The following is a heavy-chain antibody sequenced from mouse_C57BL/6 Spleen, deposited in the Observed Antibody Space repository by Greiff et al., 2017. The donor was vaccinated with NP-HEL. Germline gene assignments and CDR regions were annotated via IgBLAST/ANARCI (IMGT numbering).Heavy chain of an antibody. Sequence: DVMLVESGGGLVKPGGSLKLSCAASGFTFSSYAMSWVRQTPEKRLEWVATISDGGSYTYYPDNVKGRFTISRDNAKNNLYLQMSHLKSEDTAMYYCARDGSPYYFDYWGQGTTLTVSS. CDR1: GFTFSSYA. V-gene: IGHV5-4*01. D-gene: IGHD1-1*01. J-gene: IGHJ2*01. CDR2: ISDGGSYT. CDR3: ARDGSPYYFDY.